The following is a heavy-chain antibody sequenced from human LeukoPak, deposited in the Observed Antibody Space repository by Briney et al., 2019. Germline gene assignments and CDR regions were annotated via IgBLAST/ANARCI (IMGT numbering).Heavy chain of an antibody. CDR2: INPDSGGT. Sequence: ASVKVSCKASGYTFTGYFIHWVRQAPGQGLEWMGWINPDSGGTNYAQKFQGRVTMTRDTSISTAYMELSSLRSEDTAVYYCARVVYGDYAGDIYNWFDPWGQGTQVTVSS. J-gene: IGHJ5*02. CDR3: ARVVYGDYAGDIYNWFDP. D-gene: IGHD4-17*01. CDR1: GYTFTGYF. V-gene: IGHV1-2*02.